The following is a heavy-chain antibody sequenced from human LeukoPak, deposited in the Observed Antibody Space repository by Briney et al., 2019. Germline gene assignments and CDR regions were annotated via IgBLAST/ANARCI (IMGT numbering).Heavy chain of an antibody. V-gene: IGHV4-34*01. CDR3: ASRYCSSTSCNAFDI. CDR2: INHSGST. Sequence: GSLRLSCAASGFTFSSYAMSWIRQPPGKGLEWIGEINHSGSTNYNPSLKSRVTISVDTSKNQFSLKLSSVTAADTAVYYCASRYCSSTSCNAFDIWGQGTMVTVSS. CDR1: GFTFSSYA. D-gene: IGHD2-2*01. J-gene: IGHJ3*02.